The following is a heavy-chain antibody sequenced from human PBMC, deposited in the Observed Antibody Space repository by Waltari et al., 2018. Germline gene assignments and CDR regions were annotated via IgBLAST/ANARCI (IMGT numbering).Heavy chain of an antibody. D-gene: IGHD6-13*01. CDR3: ARDRDRGRSSWYGEHYFDY. V-gene: IGHV1-3*01. CDR2: INAGNGNT. Sequence: QVQLAQSGAEVKKPGASVKVSCTASGHTFTSYAMPCVRQAPGPRLEWMGWINAGNGNTKYSQKFQGRVTITRDTSASTAYMELSSLRSEDTAVYYCARDRDRGRSSWYGEHYFDYWGQGTLVTVSS. J-gene: IGHJ4*02. CDR1: GHTFTSYA.